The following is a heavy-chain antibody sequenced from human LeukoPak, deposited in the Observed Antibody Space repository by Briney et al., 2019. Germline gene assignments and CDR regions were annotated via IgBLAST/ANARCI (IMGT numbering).Heavy chain of an antibody. CDR2: INPSGGST. J-gene: IGHJ4*02. Sequence: GASVKVSCKASGYTFTSYYMHWVRQAPGQGLEWMGIINPSGGSTSYAQKFQGRVTMTRDTSTSTVYMELSSLRSEDTAVYYCARDLWYYYDSSGYYLPGYWGQGTLVTVSS. D-gene: IGHD3-22*01. CDR3: ARDLWYYYDSSGYYLPGY. CDR1: GYTFTSYY. V-gene: IGHV1-46*01.